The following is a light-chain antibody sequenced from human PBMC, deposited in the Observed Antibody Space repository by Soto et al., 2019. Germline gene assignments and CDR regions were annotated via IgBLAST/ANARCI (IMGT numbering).Light chain of an antibody. J-gene: IGKJ4*01. CDR2: DAS. CDR1: QSVRSNY. CDR3: QQYGRSPLT. V-gene: IGKV3-20*01. Sequence: DIVLTQSPGTLSLSPGERATLSCRASQSVRSNYLAWYQQRPGQAPRLLIYDASSRATGIPDMFSGSGSGTDFTLTLTRMGPEDFAVYYCQQYGRSPLTFGGGTKVDIK.